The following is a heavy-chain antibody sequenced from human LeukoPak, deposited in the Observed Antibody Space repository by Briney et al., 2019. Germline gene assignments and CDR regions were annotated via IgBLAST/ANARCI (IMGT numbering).Heavy chain of an antibody. CDR2: MYYSGST. Sequence: SETLSLTCAVSGGSIRSYDWNWVRQPPGKGLEWIGYMYYSGSTNYNPSLKSRVTISGDTSNNQFSLKLNSVTAADTAVYYCGGGGTYSQFDYWGQGTLVTVSS. V-gene: IGHV4-59*01. D-gene: IGHD1-26*01. CDR1: GGSIRSYD. J-gene: IGHJ4*02. CDR3: GGGGTYSQFDY.